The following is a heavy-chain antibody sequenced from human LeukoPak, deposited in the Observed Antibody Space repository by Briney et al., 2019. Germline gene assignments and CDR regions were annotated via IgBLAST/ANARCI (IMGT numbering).Heavy chain of an antibody. D-gene: IGHD3-10*01. CDR3: ARRGKMVQPTYYYYMDV. Sequence: SSETLSLTCTVSGGSISSYYWSWIRQPAGKGLEWIGRIYTSGSTNYNPSLKSRVTMSVDTSKNQFSLKLSSVTAADTAVYYCARRGKMVQPTYYYYMDVWGKGTTVTVSS. CDR1: GGSISSYY. J-gene: IGHJ6*03. CDR2: IYTSGST. V-gene: IGHV4-4*07.